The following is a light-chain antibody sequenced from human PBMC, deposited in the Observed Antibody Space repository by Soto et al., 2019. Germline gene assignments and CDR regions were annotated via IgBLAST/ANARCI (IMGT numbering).Light chain of an antibody. CDR2: YDR. CDR3: QLWDGGSGHRV. CDR1: NIGSKS. Sequence: VLTQPPSVSVAPGKAARITCGGNNIGSKSVHWYQQKPGQAPLLVIYYDRDRPSGIPERFSGSNSGNTATLTISRVEAGDEADYYCQLWDGGSGHRVFGGGTKLTVL. J-gene: IGLJ2*01. V-gene: IGLV3-21*04.